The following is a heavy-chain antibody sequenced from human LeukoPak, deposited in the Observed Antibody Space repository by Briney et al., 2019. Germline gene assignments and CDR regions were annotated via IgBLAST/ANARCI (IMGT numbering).Heavy chain of an antibody. V-gene: IGHV3-66*01. CDR1: GFTVSSNF. CDR3: ARESGAAKIGQMLNY. CDR2: IYSGGNT. Sequence: PGGSLRLSCAASGFTVSSNFMSWVRRAPGQGLELVSVIYSGGNTYYADSVRGRFTIFRDNSKNTLYLQMNSLRAEDTAVFYCARESGAAKIGQMLNYWGQGTLVTVSS. D-gene: IGHD3-10*02. J-gene: IGHJ4*02.